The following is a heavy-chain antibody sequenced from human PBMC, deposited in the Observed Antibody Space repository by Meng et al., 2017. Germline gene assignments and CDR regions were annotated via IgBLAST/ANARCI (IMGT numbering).Heavy chain of an antibody. D-gene: IGHD6-19*01. CDR1: GGSISSSNW. CDR2: IYHSGST. J-gene: IGHJ4*02. CDR3: ARDRGAVAGTNFDY. Sequence: VQRQGSGPGLGKPSGTLSLTCAVSGGSISSSNWWSWVRQPPGKGLEWIGEIYHSGSTNYNPSLKSRVTISVDKSKNQFSLKLSSVTAADTAVYYCARDRGAVAGTNFDYWGQGTLVTVSS. V-gene: IGHV4-4*02.